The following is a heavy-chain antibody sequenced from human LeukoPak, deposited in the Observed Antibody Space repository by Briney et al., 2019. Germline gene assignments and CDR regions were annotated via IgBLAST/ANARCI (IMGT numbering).Heavy chain of an antibody. J-gene: IGHJ6*03. Sequence: GGSLRLSCAASGFTFSSYSMNWVRQAPGKGLEWVAVISYDGSNKYYADSVKGRFTISRDDSKNTLYLQMNSLRAEDTAVYYCARGGTGTTYYYYMDVWGKGATVTVSS. D-gene: IGHD1-7*01. CDR2: ISYDGSNK. V-gene: IGHV3-30*03. CDR1: GFTFSSYS. CDR3: ARGGTGTTYYYYMDV.